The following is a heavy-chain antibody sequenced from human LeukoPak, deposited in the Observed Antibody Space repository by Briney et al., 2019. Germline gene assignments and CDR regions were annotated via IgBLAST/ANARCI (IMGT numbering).Heavy chain of an antibody. D-gene: IGHD2-21*01. J-gene: IGHJ3*01. CDR2: ISSSISTI. V-gene: IGHV3-48*03. CDR3: ARGDSSSILINDAFDF. Sequence: GGSLRLSCAASGFTFSSYEMNWIRQAPGKGRGWVAYISSSISTIYYADSWKGRFPISRDNAKNSLYLQLRSLRGEDTALNYWARGDSSSILINDAFDFWGQGTMVTVSS. CDR1: GFTFSSYE.